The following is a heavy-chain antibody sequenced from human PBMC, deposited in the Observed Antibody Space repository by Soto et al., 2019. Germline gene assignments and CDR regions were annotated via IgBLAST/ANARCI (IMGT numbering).Heavy chain of an antibody. J-gene: IGHJ6*02. CDR1: GGTFSSYA. V-gene: IGHV1-69*01. D-gene: IGHD2-2*01. Sequence: QVQLVQSGAEVKKPGSSVKVSCKASGGTFSSYAISWVRQAPGQGLEWMGGIIPIFGTANYAQKYQGRVTITADESTSTVYMELSSLRSEDTAGYYCASGEGYCSSTSCSTNYYYYGMDVWGQGTTVTVSS. CDR3: ASGEGYCSSTSCSTNYYYYGMDV. CDR2: IIPIFGTA.